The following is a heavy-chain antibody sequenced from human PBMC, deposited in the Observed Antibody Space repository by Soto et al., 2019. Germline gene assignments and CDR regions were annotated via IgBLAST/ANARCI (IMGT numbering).Heavy chain of an antibody. CDR3: VRCDRISMKRYTPEDFHI. Sequence: SENLSLTCTVSGDSVSSSNSHCGWTRLPPGKGLEYIGRHYYGGTIFCRGNIYYSPYLKSRVTICVDTPKNQCPLRLRSVTAAHTGVYYCVRCDRISMKRYTPEDFHIWGQGNTGTVSS. CDR2: HYYGGTIFCRGNI. D-gene: IGHD2-2*02. CDR1: GDSVSSSNSH. J-gene: IGHJ6*02. V-gene: IGHV4-39*01.